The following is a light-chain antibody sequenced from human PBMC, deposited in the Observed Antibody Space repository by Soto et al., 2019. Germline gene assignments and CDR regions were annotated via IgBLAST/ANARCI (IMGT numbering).Light chain of an antibody. J-gene: IGKJ4*01. Sequence: EIVMTQSPATLSVSPGERATLSCRASQSVGSDLAWYLQKPGQAPRLLIFGASTRASGIPARFSGSGSGTEFTLTISSLQSEDFAVYFCQHYNNWPPLTFGGGTKVDIK. CDR2: GAS. CDR3: QHYNNWPPLT. CDR1: QSVGSD. V-gene: IGKV3-15*01.